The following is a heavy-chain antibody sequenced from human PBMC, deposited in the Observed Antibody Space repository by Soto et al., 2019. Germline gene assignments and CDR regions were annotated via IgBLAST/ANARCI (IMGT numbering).Heavy chain of an antibody. V-gene: IGHV4-39*01. CDR2: IYYSGST. Sequence: SETLSLTCTVSGGSISSSSYYWGWIRQPPGKGLEWIGSIYYSGSTYYNPSLKSRVTISVDTSKNQFSLKLSSVTAADTAVYYCATSATTVVTPEFDYWGQGTLVTVSS. J-gene: IGHJ4*02. CDR3: ATSATTVVTPEFDY. CDR1: GGSISSSSYY. D-gene: IGHD4-17*01.